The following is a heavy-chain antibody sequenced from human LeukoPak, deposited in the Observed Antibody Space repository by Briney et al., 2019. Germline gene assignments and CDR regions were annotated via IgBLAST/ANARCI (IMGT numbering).Heavy chain of an antibody. CDR1: GFTFSSYW. D-gene: IGHD6-13*01. Sequence: PGGSLRLSCAASGFTFSSYWMSWVRQAPGKGLEWVAVIWYDGSNKYYADSVKGRFTISRDNSKNTLYLQMNSLRAEDTAVYYCARGNVVAAAGDYWGQGTLVTVSS. J-gene: IGHJ4*02. CDR2: IWYDGSNK. V-gene: IGHV3-33*08. CDR3: ARGNVVAAAGDY.